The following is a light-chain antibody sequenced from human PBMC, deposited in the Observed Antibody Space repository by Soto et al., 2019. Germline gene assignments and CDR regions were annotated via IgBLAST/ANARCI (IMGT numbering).Light chain of an antibody. CDR2: GAS. Sequence: KVMTQSPATLSLSPGARATLSCRASQSLGGSLAWYQQKPGQAPRLLIYGASTRVTGIPARFSGSGSGTEFTLTISSLQSEDFAVYYCQQYKNGWTFGQGTKVDIK. V-gene: IGKV3-15*01. CDR1: QSLGGS. CDR3: QQYKNGWT. J-gene: IGKJ1*01.